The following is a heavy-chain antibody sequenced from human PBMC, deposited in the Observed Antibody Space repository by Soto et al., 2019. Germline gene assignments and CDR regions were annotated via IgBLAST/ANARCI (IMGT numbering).Heavy chain of an antibody. V-gene: IGHV4-34*01. J-gene: IGHJ6*03. Sequence: QVQLQQWGAGLLKPSETLSLTCAVYGGSFSGYYWSWIRQPPGKGLEWIGEINHSGSTNYNPSLKRRVTISVATSKNQFSLKLSSVTAADTAVYYCARATIVVVPAAMLLNYYYYMDVWGKGTTVTVSS. CDR2: INHSGST. CDR1: GGSFSGYY. CDR3: ARATIVVVPAAMLLNYYYYMDV. D-gene: IGHD2-2*01.